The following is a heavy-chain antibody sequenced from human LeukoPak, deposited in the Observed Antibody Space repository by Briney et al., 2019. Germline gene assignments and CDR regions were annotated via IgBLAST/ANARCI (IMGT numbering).Heavy chain of an antibody. D-gene: IGHD6-6*01. CDR3: AKEALRPPAVYMDV. V-gene: IGHV3-30*02. J-gene: IGHJ6*03. CDR1: GVTFSSYG. CDR2: IRYDGTNK. Sequence: GGSLRLSCAASGVTFSSYGMHWVCQVPGKGLGWGAFIRYDGTNKYYADSAKRRFTISRDNSKNTLYLKMNSLRAEDTAVYYCAKEALRPPAVYMDVWGKGTTVTVSS.